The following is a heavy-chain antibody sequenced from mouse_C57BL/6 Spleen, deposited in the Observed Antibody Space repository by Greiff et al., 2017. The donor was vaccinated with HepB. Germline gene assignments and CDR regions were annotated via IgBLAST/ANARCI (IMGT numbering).Heavy chain of an antibody. CDR2: ISSGSSTI. J-gene: IGHJ2*01. Sequence: EVMLVESGGGLVKPGGSLKLSCAASGFTFSDYGMHWVRQAPEKGLEWVAYISSGSSTIYYADTVKGRFTISRDNAKNTLFLQMTSLRSEDTAMYYCARQSYYYGSSPDYWGQGTTLTVSS. D-gene: IGHD1-1*01. CDR1: GFTFSDYG. CDR3: ARQSYYYGSSPDY. V-gene: IGHV5-17*01.